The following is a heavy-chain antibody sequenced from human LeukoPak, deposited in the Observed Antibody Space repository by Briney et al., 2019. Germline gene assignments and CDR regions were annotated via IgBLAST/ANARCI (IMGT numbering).Heavy chain of an antibody. CDR2: ISSNGDNT. J-gene: IGHJ4*02. V-gene: IGHV3-64D*06. Sequence: GGSLRLSCSASGFTFSTYVMHWVRQAPGKGLEYVSAISSNGDNTYYADSVKGRFTTSRDNSKNTLCLQMSSLRADDTAVYYCVRGTGYWGQGTLVTVSS. CDR3: VRGTGY. CDR1: GFTFSTYV.